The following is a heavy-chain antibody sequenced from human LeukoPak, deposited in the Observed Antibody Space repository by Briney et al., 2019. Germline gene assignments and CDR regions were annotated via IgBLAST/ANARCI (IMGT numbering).Heavy chain of an antibody. CDR2: ISSGGSNT. J-gene: IGHJ4*02. CDR3: ARESAIVLVPFDS. Sequence: PGGSLRLSCAASGFTFSSYWMHWVRQAPGKGLVWVSRISSGGSNTTYADSVKGRFTISRDNAKNTLYLQMNTLRGEDTAVYYCARESAIVLVPFDSWGQGTLVTVSS. CDR1: GFTFSSYW. D-gene: IGHD2/OR15-2a*01. V-gene: IGHV3-74*01.